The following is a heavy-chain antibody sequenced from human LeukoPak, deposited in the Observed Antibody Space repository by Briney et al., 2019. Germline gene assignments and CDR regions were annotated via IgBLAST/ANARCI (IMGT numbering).Heavy chain of an antibody. V-gene: IGHV3-30*02. CDR2: IRYDGSNK. CDR1: GFTFSSYG. CDR3: ANPTATSRTGDS. D-gene: IGHD7-27*01. J-gene: IGHJ4*02. Sequence: GGSLRLSCAASGFTFSSYGMHWVRQAPGKGLEWVAFIRYDGSNKYYADSVKGRFTISRDNSKNTLYLQMNSLRAEDTAVYYCANPTATSRTGDSWGQGTLVTVSS.